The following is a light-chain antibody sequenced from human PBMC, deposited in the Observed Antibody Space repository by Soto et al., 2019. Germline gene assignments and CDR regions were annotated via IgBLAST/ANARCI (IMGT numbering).Light chain of an antibody. V-gene: IGLV1-40*01. CDR1: SSNIGAGFD. Sequence: QSVLTQPPSVSGAPGQRVTISCTGSSSNIGAGFDVHWYQQIPGTAPNLLIYGNTNRPSGVPDRFSVSKSGTSASLAITGLQAEDEADYYCQSFDSSLSGRVFGGGTKLTVL. J-gene: IGLJ3*02. CDR2: GNT. CDR3: QSFDSSLSGRV.